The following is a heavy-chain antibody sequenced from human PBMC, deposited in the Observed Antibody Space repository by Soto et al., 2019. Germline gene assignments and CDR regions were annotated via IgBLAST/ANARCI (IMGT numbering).Heavy chain of an antibody. V-gene: IGHV3-74*01. Sequence: EVQLVESGGGLVQPGGSQRLSCAASGFTFSSYWMHWVRQAPGKGLVWVSRINTDGSSTNYADSVKGRLTISRDNATHTLYLPMTSLRAEHTAVYYCARWRAYSSGNSFYIDYWGQGTLVTVSS. CDR2: INTDGSST. CDR1: GFTFSSYW. D-gene: IGHD2-15*01. CDR3: ARWRAYSSGNSFYIDY. J-gene: IGHJ4*02.